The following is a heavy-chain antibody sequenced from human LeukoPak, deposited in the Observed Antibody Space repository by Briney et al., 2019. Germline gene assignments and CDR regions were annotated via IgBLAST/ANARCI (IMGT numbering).Heavy chain of an antibody. J-gene: IGHJ4*02. V-gene: IGHV1-18*01. CDR2: ISAYNGNT. D-gene: IGHD3-22*01. CDR3: ARSLTAGDYYDSSGYDNFDY. Sequence: ASVKVCCKASGYTFTRYGISWVRQAPGQGLEWMGWISAYNGNTNYAQKLQGRVTMTTDTSTSTAYMELRSLRSDDTAVYYCARSLTAGDYYDSSGYDNFDYWGQGTLVTVSS. CDR1: GYTFTRYG.